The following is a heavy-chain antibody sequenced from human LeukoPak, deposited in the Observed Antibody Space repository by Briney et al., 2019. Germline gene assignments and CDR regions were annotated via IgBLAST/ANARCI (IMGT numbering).Heavy chain of an antibody. J-gene: IGHJ4*02. CDR1: GFTFTSYY. CDR2: ISRSGNYT. CDR3: TRVSYADGGYFDY. Sequence: GGSLRLSYAASGFTFTSYYMNWVRQAPGKGLEWVSSISRSGNYTYHADSLKGRFTISRDNAKNSLYLQMNSLRAEDTAVYYCTRVSYADGGYFDYWGQGTLVTVSS. D-gene: IGHD3-16*01. V-gene: IGHV3-21*01.